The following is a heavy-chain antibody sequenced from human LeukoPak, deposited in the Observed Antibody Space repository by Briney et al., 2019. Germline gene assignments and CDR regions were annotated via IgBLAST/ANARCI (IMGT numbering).Heavy chain of an antibody. CDR2: ISGSGDSA. D-gene: IGHD6-19*01. CDR1: GFTFSSYA. CDR3: ATDLDSSGWYRSGYFDY. V-gene: IGHV3-23*01. J-gene: IGHJ4*02. Sequence: GGSLRLSCEASGFTFSSYAMSWVRQAPGKGLEWVSVISGSGDSAFYADSVKGQFTISRDNSKNTLYLQMNSLRAEDTAVYYCATDLDSSGWYRSGYFDYWGQGILVTVSS.